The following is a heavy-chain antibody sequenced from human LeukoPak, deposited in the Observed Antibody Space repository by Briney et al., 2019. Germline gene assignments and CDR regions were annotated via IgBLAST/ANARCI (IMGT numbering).Heavy chain of an antibody. J-gene: IGHJ4*02. Sequence: AGGSLRLSCAASGFTFSSYSMNWVRQAPGKGLEWVSSISSSSSYIYYADSVKGRFTISRDNAKNSLYLQMNSLRAEDTAVYYCARDGAPGFFDSSGYYPYYFDYWGQGTLVTVSS. V-gene: IGHV3-21*01. CDR2: ISSSSSYI. CDR3: ARDGAPGFFDSSGYYPYYFDY. D-gene: IGHD3-22*01. CDR1: GFTFSSYS.